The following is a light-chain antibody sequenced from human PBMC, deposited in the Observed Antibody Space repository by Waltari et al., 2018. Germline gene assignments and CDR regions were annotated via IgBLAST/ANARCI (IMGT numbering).Light chain of an antibody. Sequence: DIVLTQSPDSLAVSLGERATIKCKSSRSVLFRSGSRDKEDLGWYQQKPGQPPKLLIYGASTRQHGVPDRFSGSGSGTDFTLTITNVQAEDGAVYYCQQSYDTPLTFGGGTRVE. J-gene: IGKJ4*01. CDR2: GAS. CDR1: RSVLFRSGSRDKED. CDR3: QQSYDTPLT. V-gene: IGKV4-1*01.